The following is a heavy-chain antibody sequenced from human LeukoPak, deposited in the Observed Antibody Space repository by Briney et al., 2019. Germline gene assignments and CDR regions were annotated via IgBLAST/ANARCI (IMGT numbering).Heavy chain of an antibody. D-gene: IGHD3-3*01. V-gene: IGHV3-48*01. CDR2: ISSSSSTI. CDR1: GFTFSSYS. J-gene: IGHJ6*02. Sequence: PGGSLRLSCAASGFTFSSYSMNWVRQAPGKGLEWVSYISSSSSTIYYADSVKGRFTISRDNAKNSLYLQMNSLRAEDTAAYYCARDKATASIWSGYYPSYYYYGMDVWGQGTTVTVSS. CDR3: ARDKATASIWSGYYPSYYYYGMDV.